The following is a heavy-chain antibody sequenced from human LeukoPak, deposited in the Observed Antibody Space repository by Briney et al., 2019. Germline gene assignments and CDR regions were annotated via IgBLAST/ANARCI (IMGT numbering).Heavy chain of an antibody. CDR3: ARGSTEDDAFDI. V-gene: IGHV1-2*02. D-gene: IGHD2-2*01. CDR2: INPNSGDT. J-gene: IGHJ3*02. Sequence: ASVKVSCKASGYTFTDYYMHWVRQAPGQGLEWMGWINPNSGDTYYAPKFQGRVTMTRNTSISTAYMELSSLRSEDTAVYYCARGSTEDDAFDIWGQGTMVTVSS. CDR1: GYTFTDYY.